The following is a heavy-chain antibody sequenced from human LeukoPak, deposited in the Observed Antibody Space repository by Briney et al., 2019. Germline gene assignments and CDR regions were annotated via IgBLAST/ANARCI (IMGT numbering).Heavy chain of an antibody. CDR2: IGTGDDT. Sequence: HPGGSLRLSCAASGFTFSTYDMHWVRHVTGKGLEWVSAIGTGDDTYYLGSVKGRFTISRENAKNVLYLQMSSLRAEDTAVYYCAREIRETVVTRHYYYGIDVWGQGTTVTVS. J-gene: IGHJ6*02. V-gene: IGHV3-13*01. CDR3: AREIRETVVTRHYYYGIDV. CDR1: GFTFSTYD. D-gene: IGHD2-15*01.